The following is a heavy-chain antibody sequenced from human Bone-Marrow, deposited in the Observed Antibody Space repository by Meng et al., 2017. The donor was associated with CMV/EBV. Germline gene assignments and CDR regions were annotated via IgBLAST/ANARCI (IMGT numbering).Heavy chain of an antibody. J-gene: IGHJ4*02. CDR1: GFTFSSYA. CDR2: ISGSGGST. V-gene: IGHV3-23*01. Sequence: GESLKISCAASGFTFSSYAMSWVRQAPGKGLEWVSAISGSGGSTYYADSVKGRFTISRDNSKNTLYLQMNSLRAEDTAVYYCAKDTGYSSSWYLPSGDYWARGTLVTVSS. CDR3: AKDTGYSSSWYLPSGDY. D-gene: IGHD6-13*01.